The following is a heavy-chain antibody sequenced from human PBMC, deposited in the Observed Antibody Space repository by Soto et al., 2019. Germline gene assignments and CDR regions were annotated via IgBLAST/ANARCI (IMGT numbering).Heavy chain of an antibody. Sequence: GGSLRLSCAASGFSFTNYAMSWVRQAPGKGLEWVSSISVAGGNTYYADSVKGRFTISRDNAKNTLSLQMNSLRVEDTAVYYCAKAPLSGRSGVTLQLAADWGQGTLVTVSS. CDR2: ISVAGGNT. J-gene: IGHJ4*02. CDR3: AKAPLSGRSGVTLQLAAD. CDR1: GFSFTNYA. D-gene: IGHD6-6*01. V-gene: IGHV3-23*01.